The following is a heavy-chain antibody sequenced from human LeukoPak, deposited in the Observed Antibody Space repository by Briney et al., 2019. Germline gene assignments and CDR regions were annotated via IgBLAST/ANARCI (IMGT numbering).Heavy chain of an antibody. CDR1: GGSINSYY. D-gene: IGHD3-22*01. CDR3: ARWYYYDSSGYDY. J-gene: IGHJ4*02. V-gene: IGHV4-4*07. Sequence: SETLSLTCTVSGGSINSYYWSWIRQPAGKGLEWIGRIYTSGTTNYNPSLKSRVTMSVDTSKNQFSLKLSSVTAADTAVYYCARWYYYDSSGYDYWGQGTLVTVSS. CDR2: IYTSGTT.